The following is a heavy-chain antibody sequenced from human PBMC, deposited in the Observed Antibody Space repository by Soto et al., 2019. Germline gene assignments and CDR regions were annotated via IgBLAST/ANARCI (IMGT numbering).Heavy chain of an antibody. D-gene: IGHD3-3*01. CDR3: ARDRDSRFELHY. V-gene: IGHV4-31*03. CDR1: GGSISSGGYY. Sequence: KTSETLSLTCTVSGGSISSGGYYWSWIRQHPGKGLEWIGYIYYSGSTYYNPSLKSRVTISVDTSKNQFSLKLSSVTAADTAVYYCARDRDSRFELHYWGQGTLVTVSS. CDR2: IYYSGST. J-gene: IGHJ4*02.